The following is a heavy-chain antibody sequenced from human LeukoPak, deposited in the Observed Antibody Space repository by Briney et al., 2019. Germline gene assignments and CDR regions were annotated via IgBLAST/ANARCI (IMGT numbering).Heavy chain of an antibody. D-gene: IGHD3-22*01. CDR1: GFTFSSYG. J-gene: IGHJ4*02. CDR2: ISYDGSNK. Sequence: GGSLRLSCAASGFTFSSYGMHWVRQAPGKGLEWVAVISYDGSNKYYADSVKGRFTISRDNSKNTLYLQMNSLRAEDTAVYYCAKGAVVVAARYYYDSSGYYFDYWGQGTLVTVSS. CDR3: AKGAVVVAARYYYDSSGYYFDY. V-gene: IGHV3-30*18.